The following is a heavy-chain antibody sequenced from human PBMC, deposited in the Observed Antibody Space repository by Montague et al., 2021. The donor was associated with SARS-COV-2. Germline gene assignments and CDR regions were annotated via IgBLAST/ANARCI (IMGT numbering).Heavy chain of an antibody. V-gene: IGHV4-30-2*01. CDR3: ARVVSVPHTRGYSYGHLTSKTGSNYFDY. Sequence: TLSLTCAVSGGSISSAGYSWSWIRQPPGKGLEWIGYIYHSGTTISVGRSKNQFSLKLTSVTAADTAVYYCARVVSVPHTRGYSYGHLTSKTGSNYFDYWGQGTLVTVSS. CDR1: GGSISSAGYS. CDR2: IYHSGT. D-gene: IGHD5-18*01. J-gene: IGHJ4*02.